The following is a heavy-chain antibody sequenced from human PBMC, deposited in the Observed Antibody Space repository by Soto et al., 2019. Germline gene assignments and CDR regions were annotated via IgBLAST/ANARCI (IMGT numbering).Heavy chain of an antibody. J-gene: IGHJ4*02. V-gene: IGHV3-33*05. CDR3: ARDGPAGGTSRALSDY. D-gene: IGHD2-2*01. Sequence: QVQLVESGGGVVQPGRSLRLSCATPGFTFGGYGMHWVRQAPGKRLEWVAVILYDGSDKYYADSVKSRFTVSRDNSKKTLFLQVNSLRAEDTAVYYCARDGPAGGTSRALSDYWGQGTLVTVSS. CDR2: ILYDGSDK. CDR1: GFTFGGYG.